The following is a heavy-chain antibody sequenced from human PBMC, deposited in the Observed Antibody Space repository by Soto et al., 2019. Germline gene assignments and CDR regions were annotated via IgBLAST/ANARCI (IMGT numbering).Heavy chain of an antibody. Sequence: ASVKVSCKASGYIFTTYDINWVRQAPGQGLEWLGWKDPNSGSTGYAQNFQGRITMTRNISRNTAHMELSSMQSEYTAVYYCARERKFDFWRKGLDVWGQGTTVTVSS. CDR2: KDPNSGST. V-gene: IGHV1-8*01. CDR3: ARERKFDFWRKGLDV. J-gene: IGHJ6*02. CDR1: GYIFTTYD. D-gene: IGHD3-3*01.